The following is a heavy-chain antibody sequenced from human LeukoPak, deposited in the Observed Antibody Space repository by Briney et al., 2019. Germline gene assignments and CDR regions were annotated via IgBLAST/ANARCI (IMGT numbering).Heavy chain of an antibody. CDR3: ARVDVLRFLEWLYNYMDV. CDR2: INPNSGGT. CDR1: GYTFTGYY. V-gene: IGHV1-2*02. D-gene: IGHD3-3*01. Sequence: GASVKVSCKASGYTFTGYYMHWVRQAPGQGLEWMGWINPNSGGTNYAQKFQGRVTMTRDTSISTAYMELSRLRSDDTAVYYCARVDVLRFLEWLYNYMDVWGKGTTVTVSS. J-gene: IGHJ6*03.